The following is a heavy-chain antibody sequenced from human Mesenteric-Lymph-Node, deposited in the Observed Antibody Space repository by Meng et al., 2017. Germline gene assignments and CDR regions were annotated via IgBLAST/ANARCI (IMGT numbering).Heavy chain of an antibody. CDR1: GFTFSRQW. D-gene: IGHD5-18*01. CDR3: ASGYSEPAPGK. Sequence: GESLKISCGVSGFTFSRQWMHWVRQVPGKGLVWVARINAKGSSTSYADSVKGRFTISRDNAKNTLYLQMNSLRADDTAIYYCASGYSEPAPGKWGQGTLVTVSS. V-gene: IGHV3-74*01. CDR2: INAKGSST. J-gene: IGHJ4*02.